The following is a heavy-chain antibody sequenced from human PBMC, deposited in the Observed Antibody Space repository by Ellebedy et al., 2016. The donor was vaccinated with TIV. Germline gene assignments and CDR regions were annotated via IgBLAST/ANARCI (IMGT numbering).Heavy chain of an antibody. J-gene: IGHJ4*02. Sequence: PGGSLRLSCSASGFTFSSYAMHWVRQAPGKGLEWVAVISYDGSNKDYADSVKGRFTISRDNADNTLYLQMNSLRAEDTAVYFCARDYRSLVDYSFILGGRHWGQGTLVTVSS. CDR2: ISYDGSNK. CDR1: GFTFSSYA. D-gene: IGHD3-16*01. V-gene: IGHV3-30-3*01. CDR3: ARDYRSLVDYSFILGGRH.